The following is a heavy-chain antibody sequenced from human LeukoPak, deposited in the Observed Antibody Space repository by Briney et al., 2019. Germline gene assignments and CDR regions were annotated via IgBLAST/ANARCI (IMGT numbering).Heavy chain of an antibody. J-gene: IGHJ4*02. CDR2: MNPNTGYT. Sequence: ASVKASCKASGYTFTSYDIIWVRQATGQGLEWMGWMNPNTGYTGYAHRFQGRITMTRNTAISTAYMDLSSLNSQDTAVYYCARSSAWAHFDNWGQGTLVSVSS. D-gene: IGHD2-15*01. CDR1: GYTFTSYD. CDR3: ARSSAWAHFDN. V-gene: IGHV1-8*01.